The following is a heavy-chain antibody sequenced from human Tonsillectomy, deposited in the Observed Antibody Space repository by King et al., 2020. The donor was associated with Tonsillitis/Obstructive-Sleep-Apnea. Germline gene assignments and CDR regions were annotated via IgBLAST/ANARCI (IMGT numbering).Heavy chain of an antibody. J-gene: IGHJ6*03. CDR1: GFTFDDYA. CDR3: AKDHGLAGYFYYMDV. D-gene: IGHD2-21*01. CDR2: ISWNSRRI. V-gene: IGHV3-9*01. Sequence: VQLVESGGGLVQPGRSLRLSCAASGFTFDDYAMHWVRQTPGKGLEWVSGISWNSRRIGYADSVKGRFTISRDNAKSSLYLEMNSLRVEDTALYYCAKDHGLAGYFYYMDVWGKGTTVTV.